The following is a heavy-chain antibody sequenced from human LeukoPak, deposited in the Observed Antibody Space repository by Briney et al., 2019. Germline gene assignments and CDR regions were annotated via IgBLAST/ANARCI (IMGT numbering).Heavy chain of an antibody. CDR1: GYTFTGYY. Sequence: SVKVSCKASGYTFTGYYMHWVRQAPGQGLEWMGRIIPIFGTANYAQKFQGRVTITTDESTSTAYMELSSLRSEDTAVYYCAIPGYYYDSSGYYYADYWGQGTLVTVSS. D-gene: IGHD3-22*01. V-gene: IGHV1-69*05. J-gene: IGHJ4*02. CDR2: IIPIFGTA. CDR3: AIPGYYYDSSGYYYADY.